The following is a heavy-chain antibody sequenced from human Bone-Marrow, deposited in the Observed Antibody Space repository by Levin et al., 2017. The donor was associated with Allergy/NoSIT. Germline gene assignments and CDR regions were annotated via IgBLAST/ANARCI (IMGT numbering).Heavy chain of an antibody. CDR3: ARDSDTAMVTVDYYYGMDV. CDR1: GFTFSSYA. V-gene: IGHV3-30*04. D-gene: IGHD5-18*01. CDR2: ISYDGSNK. Sequence: HSGGSLRLSCAASGFTFSSYAMHWVRQAPGKGLEWVAVISYDGSNKYYADSVKGRFTISRDNSKNTLYLQMNSLRAEDTAVYYCARDSDTAMVTVDYYYGMDVWGQGTTVTVSS. J-gene: IGHJ6*02.